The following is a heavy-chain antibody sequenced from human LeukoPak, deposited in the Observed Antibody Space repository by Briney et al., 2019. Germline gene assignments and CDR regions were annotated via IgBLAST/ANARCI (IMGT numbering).Heavy chain of an antibody. V-gene: IGHV3-30*03. CDR1: GFAFTKFG. CDR2: ISYDGNKN. D-gene: IGHD1-1*01. CDR3: ARALQLERLPNLYNWFDP. Sequence: GGSLRLSCAASGFAFTKFGMHWVRQGPGKGLQWVASISYDGNKNKYADSVKGRFTISRDNSKSTVYLQMSSLRSDDTAVYYCARALQLERLPNLYNWFDPWGQGTLVTVSS. J-gene: IGHJ5*02.